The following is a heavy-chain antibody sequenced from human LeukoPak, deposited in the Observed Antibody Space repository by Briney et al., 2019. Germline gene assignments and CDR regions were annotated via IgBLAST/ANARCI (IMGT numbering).Heavy chain of an antibody. CDR1: GFTFSSYS. CDR3: ARDSYDYNNWFDP. CDR2: ISSSSSYI. V-gene: IGHV3-21*01. J-gene: IGHJ5*02. Sequence: GGSLRLSCAASGFTFSSYSMNWVRQAPGKGLEWGSSISSSSSYIYYADSVKGRFTISRDNAKNSLYLQMNSLRAEDTAVYYCARDSYDYNNWFDPWGQGTLVTVSS. D-gene: IGHD4-11*01.